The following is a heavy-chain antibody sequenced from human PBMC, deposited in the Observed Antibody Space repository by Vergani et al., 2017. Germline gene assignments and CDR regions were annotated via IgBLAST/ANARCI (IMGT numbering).Heavy chain of an antibody. CDR3: AGWSDYYDSSGYYPNWFDP. CDR1: GGSVRTSIGYY. J-gene: IGHJ5*02. V-gene: IGHV4-61*02. CDR2: IFSSGTT. Sequence: QVQLQESGPGLVKPSQTLSLSCTVSGGSVRTSIGYYWTWIRQPAGKTLEWIGEIFSSGTTNYNPSFKNRVTMSVDTSKNQFSLKLSSVTAADTAVYYCAGWSDYYDSSGYYPNWFDPWGQGTLVTVSS. D-gene: IGHD3-22*01.